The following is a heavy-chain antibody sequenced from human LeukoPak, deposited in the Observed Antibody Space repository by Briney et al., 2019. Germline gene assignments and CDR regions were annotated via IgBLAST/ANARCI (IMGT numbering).Heavy chain of an antibody. CDR2: IGGSGGST. CDR3: AKDYADSSGWYRAFDI. D-gene: IGHD6-19*01. V-gene: IGHV3-23*01. J-gene: IGHJ3*02. Sequence: GGSLRLSCAASGFTFSSYAMSWVRQAPGKGLEWVSAIGGSGGSTYYADSVKGRFTISRDNSKNTLYLQMNSLRAEDTAVYYCAKDYADSSGWYRAFDIWGQGTMVTVSS. CDR1: GFTFSSYA.